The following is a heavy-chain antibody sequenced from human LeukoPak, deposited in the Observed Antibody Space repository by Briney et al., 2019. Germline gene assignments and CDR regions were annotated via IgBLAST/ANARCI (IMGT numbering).Heavy chain of an antibody. CDR1: GFTFGNAW. J-gene: IGHJ4*02. D-gene: IGHD1-7*01. CDR3: TAGTGTSDFDY. Sequence: PGGSLRLSCAASGFTFGNAWMSWVRQAPGKGLEWVGRIKSKTQGGTTDYAAPVKGRFTISRDDSKNTLYLQMNSLKTEDTAVYYCTAGTGTSDFDYWGQGTLVTVSS. CDR2: IKSKTQGGTT. V-gene: IGHV3-15*01.